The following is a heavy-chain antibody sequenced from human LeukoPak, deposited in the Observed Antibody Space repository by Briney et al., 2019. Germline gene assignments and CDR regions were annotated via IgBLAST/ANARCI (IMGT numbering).Heavy chain of an antibody. CDR3: AKDPLYHYYMDV. Sequence: GGSLRLSCAASGFTFSNHAMSWVRQAPGKGLEWVSGINGSGVTTYYADSVNGRFTIPRDNSKKTLYLHMNSLRVEDTAIYYCAKDPLYHYYMDVWGRGTSVTVSS. CDR1: GFTFSNHA. D-gene: IGHD3-16*02. V-gene: IGHV3-23*01. J-gene: IGHJ6*03. CDR2: INGSGVTT.